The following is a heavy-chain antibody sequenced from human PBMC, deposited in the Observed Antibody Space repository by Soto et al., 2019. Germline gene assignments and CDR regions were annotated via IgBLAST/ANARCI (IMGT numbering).Heavy chain of an antibody. CDR2: IIPVFGSA. J-gene: IGHJ4*02. D-gene: IGHD5-12*01. CDR1: GGTFSTYS. Sequence: QVRLDQSGAEMKKPGSSVKVSCRSSGGTFSTYSFSWVRQAPGQGLALMGGIIPVFGSAKYAQSSQGRVTITADESTSTGFLELTSLTIGDTAIYYCARDGVYSAYAPSHFFASWGQGNLVTVSS. V-gene: IGHV1-69*01. CDR3: ARDGVYSAYAPSHFFAS.